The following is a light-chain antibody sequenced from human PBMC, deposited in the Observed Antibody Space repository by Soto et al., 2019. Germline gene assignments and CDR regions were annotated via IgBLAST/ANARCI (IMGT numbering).Light chain of an antibody. CDR3: QQRSNWPPNT. V-gene: IGKV3-11*01. CDR1: QSVSSY. CDR2: DAS. J-gene: IGKJ2*01. Sequence: EIVLTQSPATLSLSPGERATLSCRASQSVSSYLAWYQQKPGQPPRLHIYDASNRAIGIPARFSGSGSGTDFTLTISSLEPEDFAVYYCQQRSNWPPNTFGQGTKLEIK.